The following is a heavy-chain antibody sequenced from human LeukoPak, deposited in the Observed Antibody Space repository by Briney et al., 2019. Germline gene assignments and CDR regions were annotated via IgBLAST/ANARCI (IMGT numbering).Heavy chain of an antibody. Sequence: NPSETLSLTCAVYGGSFSGYYWSWIRQPPGKGLEWIGEINHSGSTNYNQSLKSRVTISVDTSKNQFSLKLSSVTAADTAVYYCARGGLDEGWFDPWGQGTLVTVSS. CDR1: GGSFSGYY. V-gene: IGHV4-34*01. CDR2: INHSGST. D-gene: IGHD6-19*01. CDR3: ARGGLDEGWFDP. J-gene: IGHJ5*02.